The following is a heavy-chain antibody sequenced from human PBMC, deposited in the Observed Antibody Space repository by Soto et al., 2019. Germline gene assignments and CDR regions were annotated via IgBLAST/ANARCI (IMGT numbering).Heavy chain of an antibody. CDR1: GYTFSDYY. V-gene: IGHV3-11*01. J-gene: IGHJ4*02. CDR3: ASHYHMSSGYLSPVDY. CDR2: IDTSGTKI. D-gene: IGHD3-3*01. Sequence: QVQLVESGGDLVKPGGSLRLSCAASGYTFSDYYMSWIRQAPGKGLEWISYIDTSGTKIYYADSVKGRFTNTRDNAKNSLYLEMNSLRDEHTAVYYCASHYHMSSGYLSPVDYWGQGTLVTVSS.